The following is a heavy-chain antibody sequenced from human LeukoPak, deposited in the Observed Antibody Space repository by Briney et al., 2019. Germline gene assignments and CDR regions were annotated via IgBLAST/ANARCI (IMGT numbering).Heavy chain of an antibody. CDR3: ARDRPGGSSLDY. D-gene: IGHD6-13*01. V-gene: IGHV4-38-2*02. Sequence: SETLSLTCTVSGYSISSGYYWGWIRQPPGKGLEWIGSIYHSGTTYYNPPLKSRVTISVDTSKNQFSLKLSSVTAADTAVYYCARDRPGGSSLDYWGQGTLVTVSS. CDR1: GYSISSGYY. CDR2: IYHSGTT. J-gene: IGHJ4*02.